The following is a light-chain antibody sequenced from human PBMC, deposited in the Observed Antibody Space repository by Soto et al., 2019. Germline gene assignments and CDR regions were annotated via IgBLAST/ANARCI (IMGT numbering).Light chain of an antibody. CDR3: HQYNSWPRGT. CDR1: QSVRIN. V-gene: IGKV3-15*01. Sequence: EIGMTQSPATLAVSPGERATLSCRASQSVRINLAWYQQKPGQPPRLLLYGASTRATGIPVRFRGTATGTDFTPTISSLQSEDPALYYCHQYNSWPRGTFGPGP. CDR2: GAS. J-gene: IGKJ3*01.